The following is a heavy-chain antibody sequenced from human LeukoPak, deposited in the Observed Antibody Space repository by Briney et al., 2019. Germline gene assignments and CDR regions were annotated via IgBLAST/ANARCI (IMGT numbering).Heavy chain of an antibody. CDR2: IYYSGST. J-gene: IGHJ4*02. D-gene: IGHD2-2*01. Sequence: SETLSLTCTVSGGSISSSSYYWGWIRQPPGKGLEWIGSIYYSGSTYYNPSLKSRVTISVDTSKNQFSLKLSSVTAADTAVYYCARALGPAANFDYWGQGTLVTVSS. CDR1: GGSISSSSYY. CDR3: ARALGPAANFDY. V-gene: IGHV4-39*07.